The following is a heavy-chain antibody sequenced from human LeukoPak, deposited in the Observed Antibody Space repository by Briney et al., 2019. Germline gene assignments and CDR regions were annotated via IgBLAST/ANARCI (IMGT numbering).Heavy chain of an antibody. D-gene: IGHD1-26*01. V-gene: IGHV3-64*01. J-gene: IGHJ3*02. CDR3: ARVGSWDAFDI. Sequence: SGGSLRLSCAASGFTFSNSAMHWVRQATGKGPEYVSAITSNGDRTYYANSVKGRFTISRDNSKNTLYLQMGSLRAEDMAVYYCARVGSWDAFDIWGQGTMVTVSS. CDR2: ITSNGDRT. CDR1: GFTFSNSA.